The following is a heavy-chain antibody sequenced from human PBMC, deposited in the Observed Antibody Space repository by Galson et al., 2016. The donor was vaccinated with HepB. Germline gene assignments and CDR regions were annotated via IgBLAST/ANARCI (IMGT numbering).Heavy chain of an antibody. D-gene: IGHD6-19*01. CDR3: ARGHSSGWETIDAFDI. V-gene: IGHV3-11*06. CDR2: MSSSRSYR. J-gene: IGHJ3*02. Sequence: SLRLSCAASRFTFSDYYMSWIRQAPGKGLEWVSYMSSSRSYRKHADSVKGRFTISRDNAKNSLYLQMNSLRAEDTAVYYCARGHSSGWETIDAFDIWGQGTMVTVSS. CDR1: RFTFSDYY.